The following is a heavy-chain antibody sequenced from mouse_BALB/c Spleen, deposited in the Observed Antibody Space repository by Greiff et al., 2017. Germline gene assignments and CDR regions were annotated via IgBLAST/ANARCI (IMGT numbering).Heavy chain of an antibody. CDR3: ARRGLLHAMDY. CDR2: INPSTGYT. Sequence: VQLQQSGAELAKPGASVKMSCKASGYTFTSYWMHWVNQRPGQGLEWIGYINPSTGYTEYNQKFKDKATLTADKSSSTAYMQLSSLTSEDSAVYYCARRGLLHAMDYWGQGTSVTVSS. CDR1: GYTFTSYW. V-gene: IGHV1-7*01. D-gene: IGHD2-3*01. J-gene: IGHJ4*01.